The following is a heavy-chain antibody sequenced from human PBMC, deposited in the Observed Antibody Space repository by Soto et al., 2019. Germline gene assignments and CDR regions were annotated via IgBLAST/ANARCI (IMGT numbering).Heavy chain of an antibody. CDR1: GYTFTSYD. D-gene: IGHD2-2*01. CDR3: ARDIVVVPAPPLAARAYYYYVMGV. J-gene: IGHJ6*02. Sequence: GASVKVSCKASGYTFTSYDINWVRQATGQGLEWMGWMNPNSGNTGYAQKFQGRVTMTRNTSISTAYMELSSLRSEDTAVYYCARDIVVVPAPPLAARAYYYYVMGVWGQGPTVTVSS. V-gene: IGHV1-8*01. CDR2: MNPNSGNT.